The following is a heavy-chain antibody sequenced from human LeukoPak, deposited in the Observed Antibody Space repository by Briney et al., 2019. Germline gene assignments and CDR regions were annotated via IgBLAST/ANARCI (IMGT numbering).Heavy chain of an antibody. V-gene: IGHV3-7*01. Sequence: GGSLRLSCATSGITFSRYWMTWVRQAPGKGLEWVANIKQDGSEKYYVDSVKGRFTISRDNAKNSLYLQMNSLRAEDTAVYYCARDVPISAYWGQGTLVTVSS. CDR3: ARDVPISAY. D-gene: IGHD3-3*01. CDR1: GITFSRYW. J-gene: IGHJ4*02. CDR2: IKQDGSEK.